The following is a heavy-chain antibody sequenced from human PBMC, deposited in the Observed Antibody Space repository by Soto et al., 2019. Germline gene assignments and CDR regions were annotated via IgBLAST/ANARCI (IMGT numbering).Heavy chain of an antibody. V-gene: IGHV1-3*05. CDR2: INAGNGNT. D-gene: IGHD6-19*01. Sequence: QVQLVQSGAEEKKPGASVKVSCKASGYTFTSYAMHWVRQAPGQRLEWMGWINAGNGNTKYSQKFQGRVTITRDTSTSPAYMELSSLRSEDTAVYYCARGGVWYVGFDPWGQGTLVTVSS. CDR1: GYTFTSYA. CDR3: ARGGVWYVGFDP. J-gene: IGHJ5*02.